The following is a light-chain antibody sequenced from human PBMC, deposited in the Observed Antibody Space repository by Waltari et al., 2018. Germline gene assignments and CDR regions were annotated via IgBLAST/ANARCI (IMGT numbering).Light chain of an antibody. Sequence: SYVVTQSPSVSVAPGETARITCGGDNIGSKSVHCYQQRPGQAPVLVLSYDSDRPSGIPERFSGSNSGNTATLTISWVEAEDEADYYCLVWHSTSDHHGVFGGGTKLTVL. CDR1: NIGSKS. CDR3: LVWHSTSDHHGV. V-gene: IGLV3-21*04. J-gene: IGLJ2*01. CDR2: YDS.